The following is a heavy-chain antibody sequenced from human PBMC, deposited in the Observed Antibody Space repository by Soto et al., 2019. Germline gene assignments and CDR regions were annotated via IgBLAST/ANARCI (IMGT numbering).Heavy chain of an antibody. Sequence: SETLSLTCTVSGGSISSSSYYWGWIRQPPGKGLECIGSIYYSGSTYYNPSLKSRVTISVDTSKNQFSLKLSSVTAADTAVYYCVTTANFYYGSGSYYNVNAFDIWGQGTMVTVSS. CDR3: VTTANFYYGSGSYYNVNAFDI. J-gene: IGHJ3*02. CDR2: IYYSGST. V-gene: IGHV4-39*01. CDR1: GGSISSSSYY. D-gene: IGHD3-10*01.